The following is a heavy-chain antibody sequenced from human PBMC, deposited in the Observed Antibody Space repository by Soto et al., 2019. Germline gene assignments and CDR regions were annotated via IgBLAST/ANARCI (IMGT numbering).Heavy chain of an antibody. CDR1: GGSFSGYY. CDR3: ARDLQYSHFWSGYPYEGPYGMDV. CDR2: IDHSGRT. Sequence: QVQLQQWGAGLLKPSETLSLTCAVHGGSFSGYYCTWIRQAPGKGLAWIGEIDHSGRTNYNSSLTRRVRISVDTSKNQLALILLSVTAAATGVYYCARDLQYSHFWSGYPYEGPYGMDVWGQGNTVTVSS. D-gene: IGHD3-3*02. J-gene: IGHJ6*02. V-gene: IGHV4-34*02.